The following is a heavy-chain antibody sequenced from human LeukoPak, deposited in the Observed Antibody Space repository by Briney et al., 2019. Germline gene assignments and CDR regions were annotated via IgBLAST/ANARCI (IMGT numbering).Heavy chain of an antibody. J-gene: IGHJ4*02. CDR1: GYTFGSYW. CDR2: INNDGSST. D-gene: IGHD3-16*01. V-gene: IGHV3-74*01. CDR3: VRDNGGEHL. Sequence: GGSLRLSCAASGYTFGSYWMYWVRQAPGKGLVWVSRINNDGSSTVYADSVKGRFTISRDNAKNTLYLQMNSLRDDDTAVYYCVRDNGGEHLWGQGTLVTVSS.